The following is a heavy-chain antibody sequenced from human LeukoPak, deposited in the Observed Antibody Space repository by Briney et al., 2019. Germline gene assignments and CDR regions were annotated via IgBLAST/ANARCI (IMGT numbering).Heavy chain of an antibody. CDR2: INPNSGDT. J-gene: IGHJ4*02. CDR1: GYTFSGSF. Sequence: ASVKVSCKASGYTFSGSFIHWVRQAPGQGLEWVGWINPNSGDTNYAQKFQGRVTMTRDTSISTAYMDLSSLRSDDTAVYYCAREKWYFDSWGQGTLVTVSS. D-gene: IGHD1-26*01. V-gene: IGHV1-2*02. CDR3: AREKWYFDS.